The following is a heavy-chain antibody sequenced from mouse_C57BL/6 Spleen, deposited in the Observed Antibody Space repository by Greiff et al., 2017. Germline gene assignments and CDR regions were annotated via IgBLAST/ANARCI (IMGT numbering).Heavy chain of an antibody. D-gene: IGHD4-1*01. CDR2: ISGGGGNT. Sequence: DVKLVESGGGLVKPGGSLKLSCAASGFTFSSYTMSWVRQTPEKRLEWVATISGGGGNTYYPDSVKGRFTISRDNAKNTLYLQMSSLRSEDTALYYCARNWDRLDYCGQGTTLTVSS. CDR1: GFTFSSYT. J-gene: IGHJ2*01. V-gene: IGHV5-9*01. CDR3: ARNWDRLDY.